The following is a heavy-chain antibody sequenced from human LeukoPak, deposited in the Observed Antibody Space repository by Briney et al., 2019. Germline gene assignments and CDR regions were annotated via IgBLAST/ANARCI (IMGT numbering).Heavy chain of an antibody. CDR3: ARVANRGGRGDSYYFDY. CDR2: IYNSGST. Sequence: SETLSLTCTDSGDSISSYYWSWIRQPPGKGLEWIGDIYNSGSTNYNPSLKSRVTISVDTSKNQFSLKLSSVTAADTAVYCCARVANRGGRGDSYYFDYWGQGTLVTVSS. D-gene: IGHD2-21*02. V-gene: IGHV4-59*01. CDR1: GDSISSYY. J-gene: IGHJ4*02.